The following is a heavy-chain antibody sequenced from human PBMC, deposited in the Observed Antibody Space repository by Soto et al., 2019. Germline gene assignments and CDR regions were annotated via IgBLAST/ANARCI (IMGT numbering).Heavy chain of an antibody. D-gene: IGHD2-21*01. CDR1: GFTFSTHW. Sequence: GGSLRLSCAASGFTFSTHWMSWVRQAPGKGLEWVANIKQDGSEKYYVDSVKGRFIISRDNAKNSLYLQMNSLRAEDTAVYYCARDNSLLYWGQGTLVTVSS. CDR3: ARDNSLLY. CDR2: IKQDGSEK. J-gene: IGHJ4*02. V-gene: IGHV3-7*04.